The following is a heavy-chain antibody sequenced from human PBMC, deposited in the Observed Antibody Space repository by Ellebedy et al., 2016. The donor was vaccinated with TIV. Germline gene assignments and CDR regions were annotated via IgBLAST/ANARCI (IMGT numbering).Heavy chain of an antibody. CDR2: IFPIFGTA. D-gene: IGHD3-22*01. J-gene: IGHJ5*02. V-gene: IGHV1-69*13. Sequence: SVKVSXXASGGTFRSYAISWVRQAPGQGLEWMGGIFPIFGTANYAQKFQGRVTITADESTSTAYMELSSLRSEDTAVYYCARDRRGYYDSSGGGWFDPWGQGTLVTVSS. CDR3: ARDRRGYYDSSGGGWFDP. CDR1: GGTFRSYA.